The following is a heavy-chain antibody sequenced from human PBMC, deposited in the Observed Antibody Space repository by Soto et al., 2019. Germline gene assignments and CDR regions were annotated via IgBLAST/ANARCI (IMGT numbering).Heavy chain of an antibody. D-gene: IGHD3-10*01. CDR2: MTATAESA. Sequence: GGSLRLSCTPFGFNFDAYAMSWVRQAPGKGLEWVSAMTATAESAYYTDSVRGRFIITRDNSDNMLYLQMSSLRVEDTAIYFCARGRYYDSPQDLWGRGTQVTVSS. CDR3: ARGRYYDSPQDL. CDR1: GFNFDAYA. J-gene: IGHJ5*02. V-gene: IGHV3-23*01.